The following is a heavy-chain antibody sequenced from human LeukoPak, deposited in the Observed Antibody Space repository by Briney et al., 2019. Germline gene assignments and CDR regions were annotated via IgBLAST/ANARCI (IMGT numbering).Heavy chain of an antibody. D-gene: IGHD5-18*01. CDR2: INRSGST. V-gene: IGHV4-34*01. Sequence: PSETLSLTCAVYGGSFSGYYWSWIRQPPGKGLEWIGEINRSGSTNYNPSLKSRVTISVDTSKNQFSLKLSSVTAADTAVYYCARGRYGYYYYYMDVWGKGTTVTVSS. CDR3: ARGRYGYYYYYMDV. CDR1: GGSFSGYY. J-gene: IGHJ6*03.